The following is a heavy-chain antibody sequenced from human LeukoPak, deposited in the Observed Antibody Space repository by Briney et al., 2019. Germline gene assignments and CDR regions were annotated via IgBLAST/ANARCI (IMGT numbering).Heavy chain of an antibody. V-gene: IGHV3-48*04. CDR1: GFSFSDYD. D-gene: IGHD3-22*01. CDR3: ARDDLLHRNWFDP. J-gene: IGHJ5*02. CDR2: IGSTSSSI. Sequence: GGSLRLSCAASGFSFSDYDMNWVRQAPGKGLEWVSYIGSTSSSIYYADSVKGRFSVSRDNAKNSLYLQMNSLRVEDTAFYYCARDDLLHRNWFDPWGQGTLVTVSS.